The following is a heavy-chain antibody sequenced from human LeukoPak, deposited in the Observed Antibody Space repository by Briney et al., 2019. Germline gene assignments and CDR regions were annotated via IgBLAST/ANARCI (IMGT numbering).Heavy chain of an antibody. D-gene: IGHD6-13*01. CDR2: ISGSGGST. J-gene: IGHJ4*02. Sequence: GSLRLSCAASGFTFSSYAMSWVRQAPGKGLEWVSAISGSGGSTYYADSVKGRFTISRDNSKNTLYLQMNSLRAEDTAVYYCAKDAEPRRAVGTCFDYWGQGTLVTVSS. CDR1: GFTFSSYA. CDR3: AKDAEPRRAVGTCFDY. V-gene: IGHV3-23*01.